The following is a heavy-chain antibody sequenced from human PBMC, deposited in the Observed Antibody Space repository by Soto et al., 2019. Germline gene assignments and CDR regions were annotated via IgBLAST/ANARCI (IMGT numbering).Heavy chain of an antibody. CDR3: AKDFLNLFSDFWSGYAS. CDR2: ISYDGSNK. Sequence: QVQLVESGGGVVQPGRSLRLSCAASGFTFSSYGMHWVRQAPGKGLEWVAVISYDGSNKYYADSVKGRFTISRDNSKNTLYLQMHSLRAEATAVYYCAKDFLNLFSDFWSGYASWGQGTLVTVSS. D-gene: IGHD3-3*01. J-gene: IGHJ5*02. CDR1: GFTFSSYG. V-gene: IGHV3-30*18.